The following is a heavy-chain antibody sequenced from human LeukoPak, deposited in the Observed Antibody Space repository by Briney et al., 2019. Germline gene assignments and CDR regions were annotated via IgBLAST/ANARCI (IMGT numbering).Heavy chain of an antibody. Sequence: GGSLRLSCAASGFTITSSYMNWVRQAPGKGLEWVSVIYSGGSTYYADSVKGRFTISRDNAKRTVYLQMNSLRAEDTALYYCARVKGSYSNEYWGQGTLVTVSS. CDR1: GFTITSSY. CDR3: ARVKGSYSNEY. CDR2: IYSGGST. J-gene: IGHJ4*02. V-gene: IGHV3-53*01. D-gene: IGHD6-13*01.